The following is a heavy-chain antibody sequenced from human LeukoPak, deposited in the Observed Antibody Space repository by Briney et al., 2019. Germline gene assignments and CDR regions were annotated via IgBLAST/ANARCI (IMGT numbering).Heavy chain of an antibody. CDR2: IYYSGST. Sequence: SETLSLTCAVYGGSFSGYYWSWIRQPPGKGLEWIGSIYYSGSTYYNPSLKSRVTISVDTSKNQFSLKLSSVTAADTAVYYCARRPAAGTANWFDPWGQGTLVTVSS. V-gene: IGHV4-34*01. J-gene: IGHJ5*02. CDR1: GGSFSGYY. D-gene: IGHD6-25*01. CDR3: ARRPAAGTANWFDP.